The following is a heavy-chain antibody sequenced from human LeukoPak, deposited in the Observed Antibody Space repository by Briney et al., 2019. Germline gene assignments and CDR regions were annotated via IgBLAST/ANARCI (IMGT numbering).Heavy chain of an antibody. D-gene: IGHD1-1*01. Sequence: GGSLRLSCAASGFTFSSYWMSWVRQAPGKGLEWVANIKQDGSEKYYVDSVKGRFTISRDNAKNSLYLQMNSLRAEDTAVYYCARLVATTGRLYFDYWGQGTLVTVSS. CDR2: IKQDGSEK. CDR3: ARLVATTGRLYFDY. V-gene: IGHV3-7*01. CDR1: GFTFSSYW. J-gene: IGHJ4*02.